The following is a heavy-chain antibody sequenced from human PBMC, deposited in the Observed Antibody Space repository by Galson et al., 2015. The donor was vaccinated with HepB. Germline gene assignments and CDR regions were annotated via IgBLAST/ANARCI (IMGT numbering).Heavy chain of an antibody. V-gene: IGHV3-30-3*01. CDR3: TTGGGSNDGDAFDI. CDR1: GFTFSSYA. J-gene: IGHJ3*02. Sequence: SLRLSCAASGFTFSSYAMHWVRQAPGKGLEWVAVISYDGSNKYYADSVKGRFTISRDNSKNTLYLQINSLKIEDTAVYYCTTGGGSNDGDAFDIWGQGTMVTVSS. D-gene: IGHD1-26*01. CDR2: ISYDGSNK.